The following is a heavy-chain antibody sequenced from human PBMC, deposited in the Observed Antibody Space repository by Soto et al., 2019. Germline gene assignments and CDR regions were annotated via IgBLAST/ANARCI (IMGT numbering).Heavy chain of an antibody. CDR1: GFIFSKYA. J-gene: IGHJ4*02. D-gene: IGHD5-12*01. Sequence: QLQLVESGGDAVQPGGSLRLSCVASGFIFSKYAIYWVRQAPGKGPDWVAVISNDGSNRDYADSVKGRFTISRDNSKNTLYLQMNSLKPEDTDMYFCARGDIVVNGPFDYWGQGTLVTVSS. V-gene: IGHV3-30-3*01. CDR3: ARGDIVVNGPFDY. CDR2: ISNDGSNR.